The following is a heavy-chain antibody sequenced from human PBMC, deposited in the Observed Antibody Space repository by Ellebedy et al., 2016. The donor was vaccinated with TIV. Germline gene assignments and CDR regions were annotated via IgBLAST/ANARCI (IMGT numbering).Heavy chain of an antibody. CDR3: ARGDSSSYYWYYFDY. CDR2: ISVKNGET. CDR1: GYSFTSFG. V-gene: IGHV1-18*04. Sequence: AASVKVSCKASGYSFTSFGISWVRQAPGQGLEWMGWISVKNGETNYVEKLQGRVTMTTDTSTSTAYMELRGLRSDDTAMYYCARGDSSSYYWYYFDYWGQGTLVTVSS. J-gene: IGHJ4*02. D-gene: IGHD6-13*01.